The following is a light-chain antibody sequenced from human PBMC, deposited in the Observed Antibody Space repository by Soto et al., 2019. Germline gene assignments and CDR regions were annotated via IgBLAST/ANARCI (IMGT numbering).Light chain of an antibody. CDR2: DAS. J-gene: IGKJ1*01. CDR1: QSISSW. Sequence: DIQMTQSPSTLSASVGDRVTITCRASQSISSWLAWYQQKPGKAPKLLIYDASSLESGVPSRFSGSGSGTEFTLTISSLQPYDFATSSCQQYNSYCTFGQGT. CDR3: QQYNSYCT. V-gene: IGKV1-5*01.